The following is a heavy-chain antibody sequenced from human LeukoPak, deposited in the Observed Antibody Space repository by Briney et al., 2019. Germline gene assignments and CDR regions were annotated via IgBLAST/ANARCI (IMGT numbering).Heavy chain of an antibody. V-gene: IGHV1-8*01. CDR3: ARGSPMGGYSSGWYTPSGY. D-gene: IGHD6-19*01. Sequence: ASVKVSCKASGYTFTSYDINWVRQATGQGLEWMGWMNPNSGNTGYAQKFQGRVTMTRNTSISTAYMELSSLRSEDTAVYYCARGSPMGGYSSGWYTPSGYWGQGTLVTVSS. CDR1: GYTFTSYD. CDR2: MNPNSGNT. J-gene: IGHJ4*02.